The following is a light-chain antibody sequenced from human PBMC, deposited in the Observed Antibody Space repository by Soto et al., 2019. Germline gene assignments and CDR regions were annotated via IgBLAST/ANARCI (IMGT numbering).Light chain of an antibody. J-gene: IGKJ2*03. CDR2: GAF. CDR1: QSVSSN. V-gene: IGKV3-15*01. CDR3: QQYKNWPYR. Sequence: EIVMTQSPSTLSLSPGERATISCRASQSVSSNLDWYQQKPGQAPKLLIYGAFTTATGIPARFSGSGSGTEFTLTNSSLPPEDFSVYYCQQYKNWPYRFGQGTKLEIK.